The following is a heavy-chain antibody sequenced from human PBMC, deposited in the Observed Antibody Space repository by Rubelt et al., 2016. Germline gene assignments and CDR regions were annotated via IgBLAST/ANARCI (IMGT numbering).Heavy chain of an antibody. CDR1: GFSLSTSGIC. D-gene: IGHD1-1*01. V-gene: IGHV2-70*01. CDR3: ARTQTETEPDY. CDR2: IVWDDDK. J-gene: IGHJ4*02. Sequence: QVTLRESGPALVKPTQTLTLTCTFPGFSLSTSGICVSWIRQPPGKALAWLALIVWDDDKYYSTSLKPRLTISKDTSKNQVVLTMTDMDPVDTATYYCARTQTETEPDYWGQGTLVTVSS.